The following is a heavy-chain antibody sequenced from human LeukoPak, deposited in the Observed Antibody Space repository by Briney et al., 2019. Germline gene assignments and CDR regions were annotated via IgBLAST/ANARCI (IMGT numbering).Heavy chain of an antibody. Sequence: GGSLRLSCAASGFTFSSYAMSWVRQAPGKGLEWVSAISGSGGSTYYADSVKGRFTISRDNSKNTLYLQMNSLRAEDTAVYYCAKDLGYSSSWSLGVRFLSGMDVWGQGTTVTVSS. V-gene: IGHV3-23*01. CDR1: GFTFSSYA. D-gene: IGHD6-13*01. J-gene: IGHJ6*02. CDR3: AKDLGYSSSWSLGVRFLSGMDV. CDR2: ISGSGGST.